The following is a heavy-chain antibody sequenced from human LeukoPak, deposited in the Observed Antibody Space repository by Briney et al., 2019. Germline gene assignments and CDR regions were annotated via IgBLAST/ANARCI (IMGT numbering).Heavy chain of an antibody. V-gene: IGHV3-30*02. J-gene: IGHJ4*02. CDR3: AKDFLGSGWDY. CDR1: GFTFSSYG. D-gene: IGHD6-19*01. Sequence: GGSLRLSCAASGFTFSSYGMHWVRQAPGKGLEWVAVIWYDGSNKYYADSVKGRFTISRDNSKNTLYLQMNSLRAEDTAVYYCAKDFLGSGWDYWGQGTLVTVSS. CDR2: IWYDGSNK.